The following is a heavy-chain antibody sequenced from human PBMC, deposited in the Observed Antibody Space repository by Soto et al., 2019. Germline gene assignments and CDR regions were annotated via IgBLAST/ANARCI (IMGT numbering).Heavy chain of an antibody. CDR2: IIPIFGTA. CDR3: ANGIQLWGPSGY. D-gene: IGHD5-18*01. V-gene: IGHV1-69*13. Sequence: SVKVSCKASGGTFSSYAISWVRQAPGQGLEWMGGIIPIFGTANYAQKFQGRVTITADESTSTAYMELNSLRAEDTAVYYCANGIQLWGPSGYWGQGTLVTVSS. CDR1: GGTFSSYA. J-gene: IGHJ4*02.